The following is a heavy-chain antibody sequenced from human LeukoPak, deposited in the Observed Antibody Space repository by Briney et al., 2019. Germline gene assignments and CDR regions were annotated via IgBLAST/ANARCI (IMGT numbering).Heavy chain of an antibody. CDR3: ARAGYCSSTSCPSHYYGMDV. CDR2: ISSSGSTI. Sequence: PGGSLRLSCAASGFTFSSYEMNWVRQAPGKGLEWVSYISSSGSTIYYADSVKGRFTISRDNAKNSLYLQMNSLRAEDTAVYYCARAGYCSSTSCPSHYYGMDVWGKGTTVTVSS. D-gene: IGHD2-2*01. CDR1: GFTFSSYE. V-gene: IGHV3-48*03. J-gene: IGHJ6*04.